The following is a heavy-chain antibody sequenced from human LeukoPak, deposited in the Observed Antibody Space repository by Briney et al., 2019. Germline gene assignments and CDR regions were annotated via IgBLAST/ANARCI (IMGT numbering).Heavy chain of an antibody. CDR1: GGSISSSSYY. D-gene: IGHD3-9*01. CDR3: ASSRYFDWLFFDY. CDR2: IYYTGST. Sequence: PSETLSLTCTVSGGSISSSSYYWGWIRQPPGKGLVWIGSIYYTGSTYYNPSLKSRVTISIDTSKNQFSLKLTSVTAADTAVYFCASSRYFDWLFFDYWGQGTLVTVSS. J-gene: IGHJ4*02. V-gene: IGHV4-39*07.